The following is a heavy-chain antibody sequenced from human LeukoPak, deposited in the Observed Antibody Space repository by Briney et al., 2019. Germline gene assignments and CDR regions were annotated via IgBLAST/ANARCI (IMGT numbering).Heavy chain of an antibody. CDR2: IRQDGSAK. CDR1: GFTFGSYW. V-gene: IGHV3-7*05. CDR3: AKRDSSGSYYFDY. J-gene: IGHJ4*02. D-gene: IGHD6-19*01. Sequence: PGGSLRLSCAASGFTFGSYWMTWVRQAPGKGLEWMANIRQDGSAKNYGDSVKGRFTISRDNAKNSLYLQMNSLRAEDTALYYCAKRDSSGSYYFDYWGQGALVTISS.